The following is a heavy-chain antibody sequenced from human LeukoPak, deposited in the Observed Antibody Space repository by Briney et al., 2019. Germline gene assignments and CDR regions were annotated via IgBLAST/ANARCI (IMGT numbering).Heavy chain of an antibody. CDR1: GFTFSNYG. V-gene: IGHV3-30*18. J-gene: IGHJ6*02. Sequence: GRSPRLSCAASGFTFSNYGMHWVRQAPDKGLEWVAVISYDESDKYYADSVKGRFTISRDNSKNTLYLQMNSLRPEDTAVYYCAKGVVAATNAAYYGMDVWGQGTTVTVSS. CDR3: AKGVVAATNAAYYGMDV. CDR2: ISYDESDK. D-gene: IGHD2-15*01.